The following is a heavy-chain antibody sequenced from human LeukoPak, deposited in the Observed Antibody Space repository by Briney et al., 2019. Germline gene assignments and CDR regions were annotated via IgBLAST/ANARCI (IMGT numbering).Heavy chain of an antibody. D-gene: IGHD6-13*01. CDR3: ARGRTPGVGAAGTWVY. J-gene: IGHJ4*02. Sequence: GASVRVSCKASGYTFTSYDISWVRQATGQGLEWMGRMSPNSDNTDYAQKFQGRVILTRDISKSTAYMEMSSLRYDDTAVYYCARGRTPGVGAAGTWVYWGQGTLVAVSS. CDR1: GYTFTSYD. V-gene: IGHV1-8*01. CDR2: MSPNSDNT.